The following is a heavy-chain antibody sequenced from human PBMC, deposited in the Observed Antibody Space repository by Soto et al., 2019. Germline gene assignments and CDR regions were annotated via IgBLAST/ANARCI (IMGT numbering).Heavy chain of an antibody. Sequence: PGGSLRLSCAASGFTFSNYSMHWVRQAPGKGLEWLSFISGSRTYVYYADSVKGRFTISRDNAKKSLYLQMNSLRAEDTALYYCARDLTGASLWGQGTLVTAPS. CDR2: ISGSRTYV. CDR1: GFTFSNYS. D-gene: IGHD1-26*01. V-gene: IGHV3-21*01. J-gene: IGHJ4*02. CDR3: ARDLTGASL.